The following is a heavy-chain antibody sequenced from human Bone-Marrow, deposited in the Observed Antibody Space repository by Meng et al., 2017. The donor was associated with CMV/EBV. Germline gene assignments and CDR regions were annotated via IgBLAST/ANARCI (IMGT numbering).Heavy chain of an antibody. Sequence: GGSLRLSCAASGFTFSSYAMHWVRQAPGKGLEWVAVISYDGSNKYYADSVKGRFTISRDNSKNTLYLQMNSLRAEDTAVYYCARDRPQIVLMVYASTYYYYYGMDVWGQGTMVTVSS. CDR3: ARDRPQIVLMVYASTYYYYYGMDV. CDR1: GFTFSSYA. V-gene: IGHV3-30-3*01. J-gene: IGHJ6*02. CDR2: ISYDGSNK. D-gene: IGHD2-8*01.